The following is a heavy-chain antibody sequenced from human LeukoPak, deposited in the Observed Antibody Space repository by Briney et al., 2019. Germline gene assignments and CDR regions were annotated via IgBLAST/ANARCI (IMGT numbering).Heavy chain of an antibody. D-gene: IGHD1-26*01. CDR2: IYHSGST. CDR3: ARHRVGATDY. V-gene: IGHV4-39*07. J-gene: IGHJ4*02. Sequence: SETLSLTCTVSGGSISSSSYYWGWVRQPPGKGLEWIGSIYHSGSTYYNPSLKSRVTISVDTSKNQFSLKLSSVTAADTAVYYCARHRVGATDYWGQGTLVTVSS. CDR1: GGSISSSSYY.